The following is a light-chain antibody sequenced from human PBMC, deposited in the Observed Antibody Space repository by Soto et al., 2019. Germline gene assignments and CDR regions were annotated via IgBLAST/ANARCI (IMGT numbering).Light chain of an antibody. CDR3: QQYNTSPWT. Sequence: DIVLTQSPGTLSLSPGERATLSCRASQSVSSDYLAWYQPKPGRAPRLLIYATSRRATGIPDRFSVSGSGTDFTLTISRLDPEDFAGYFCQQYNTSPWTCGQGTTVEIK. CDR1: QSVSSDY. CDR2: ATS. J-gene: IGKJ1*01. V-gene: IGKV3-20*01.